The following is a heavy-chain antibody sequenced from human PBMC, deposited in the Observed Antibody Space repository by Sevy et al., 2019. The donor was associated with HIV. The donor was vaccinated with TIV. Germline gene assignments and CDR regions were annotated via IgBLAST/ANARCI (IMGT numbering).Heavy chain of an antibody. CDR1: GFTVSSNY. Sequence: GGSLRLSCAASGFTVSSNYMSWVRQAPGKGLEWVAVISYDGSNKYYADSVKGRFTISRDNSKNTLYLQMNSLRAKDTAEYYGAKSGVPFLTWYYKNTPDDYWGQGTLVTVSS. D-gene: IGHD3-9*01. CDR3: AKSGVPFLTWYYKNTPDDY. CDR2: ISYDGSNK. J-gene: IGHJ4*02. V-gene: IGHV3-30*18.